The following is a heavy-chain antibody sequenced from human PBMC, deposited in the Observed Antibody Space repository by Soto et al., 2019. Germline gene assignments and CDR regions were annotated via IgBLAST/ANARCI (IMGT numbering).Heavy chain of an antibody. J-gene: IGHJ4*02. V-gene: IGHV3-23*01. Sequence: LRLSWAPSRLTFSSYAMSWVRQAPGKGLECVSAIGASGAGTYYADSVKGRFTISRDNSKNTLHLQMNSLRAEDTAVYYCALRETGSYFDYWGQGTLVT. CDR1: RLTFSSYA. D-gene: IGHD1-26*01. CDR3: ALRETGSYFDY. CDR2: IGASGAGT.